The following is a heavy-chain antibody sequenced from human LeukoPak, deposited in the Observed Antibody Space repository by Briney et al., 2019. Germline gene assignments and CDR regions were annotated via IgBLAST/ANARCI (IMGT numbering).Heavy chain of an antibody. CDR1: GFTFSNYS. D-gene: IGHD2/OR15-2a*01. CDR2: ISSSSSYI. J-gene: IGHJ4*02. V-gene: IGHV3-21*01. Sequence: GGSLRLSCAASGFTFSNYSMNWVRQAPGKGLEWVSSISSSSSYIYYADSVKGRFTIPRDNAKNSLYLQMNSLRAEDTAVYYCAREGRGNSGFSSWGQGTLVTVSS. CDR3: AREGRGNSGFSS.